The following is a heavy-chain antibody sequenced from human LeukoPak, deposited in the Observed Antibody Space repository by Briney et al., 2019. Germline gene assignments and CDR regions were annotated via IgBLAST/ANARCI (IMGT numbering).Heavy chain of an antibody. J-gene: IGHJ4*02. D-gene: IGHD6-6*01. CDR1: GYTFISFG. CDR3: VRDLNSAARSFFDY. Sequence: VKVSCKASGYTFISFGFSWVRQAPGQGPEWMGWISGYTGNTNYAQRFQGRVTMTTDTSTSTAYMELRTLRSDDTAVYYCVRDLNSAARSFFDYWGPGTLVTVSS. CDR2: ISGYTGNT. V-gene: IGHV1-18*01.